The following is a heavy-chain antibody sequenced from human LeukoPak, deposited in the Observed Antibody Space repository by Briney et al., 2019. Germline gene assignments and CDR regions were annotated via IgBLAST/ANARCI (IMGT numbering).Heavy chain of an antibody. Sequence: GGGLRLSCAASGFTFSSYAMSWVRQAPGKGLEWVSAISGSGGSTYYADSVKGRFTISRDNSKNTLYLQMNSLRAEDTAVYYCAKDHGSWYVSELYFDYWGQGTLVTVSS. CDR2: ISGSGGST. CDR3: AKDHGSWYVSELYFDY. D-gene: IGHD6-13*01. CDR1: GFTFSSYA. V-gene: IGHV3-23*01. J-gene: IGHJ4*02.